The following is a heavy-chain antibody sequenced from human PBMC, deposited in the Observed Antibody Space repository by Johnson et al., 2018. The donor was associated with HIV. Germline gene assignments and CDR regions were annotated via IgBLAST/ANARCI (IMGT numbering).Heavy chain of an antibody. Sequence: VQLVESGGGVVQPGESLRLSCAASGFTFSSYWMSWVRQAPGKGLEWVANIKQDGSSKYYADSVKGRFTISRDNSKNTLYLQMNSLRAEDTAVYFCARDITPHKEGDAFDIWGQGTMVTVSS. CDR1: GFTFSSYW. J-gene: IGHJ3*02. V-gene: IGHV3-7*01. CDR2: IKQDGSSK. CDR3: ARDITPHKEGDAFDI. D-gene: IGHD1-14*01.